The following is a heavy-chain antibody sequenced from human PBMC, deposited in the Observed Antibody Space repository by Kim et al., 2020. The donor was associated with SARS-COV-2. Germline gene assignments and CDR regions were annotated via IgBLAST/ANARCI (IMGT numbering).Heavy chain of an antibody. CDR2: ISHEGTII. J-gene: IGHJ4*02. CDR3: ARGYSNGCFDF. Sequence: GGSLRLSCAASGFTFSIYGMHWVRQAPGKGLEWVAVISHEGTIIFYGDSVRGRFTISRDNSKNTLYLQMNSLRAEDTAVYYCARGYSNGCFDFWGQGTLGTVSS. V-gene: IGHV3-33*05. D-gene: IGHD6-19*01. CDR1: GFTFSIYG.